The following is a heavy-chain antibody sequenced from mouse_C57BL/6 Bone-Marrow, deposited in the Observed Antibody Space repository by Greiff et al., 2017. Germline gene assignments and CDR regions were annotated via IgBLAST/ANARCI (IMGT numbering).Heavy chain of an antibody. D-gene: IGHD2-2*01. V-gene: IGHV1-81*01. J-gene: IGHJ2*01. CDR2: IYPRSGNT. Sequence: QVHVKQSGAELARPGASVKLSCKASGYTFTSYGISWVKQRTGQGLEWIGEIYPRSGNTYYNEKFKGKATLTADKSSSTAYMELRSLTSEDSAVYFWARRGDGYDPDYWGKGTTLTVSA. CDR3: ARRGDGYDPDY. CDR1: GYTFTSYG.